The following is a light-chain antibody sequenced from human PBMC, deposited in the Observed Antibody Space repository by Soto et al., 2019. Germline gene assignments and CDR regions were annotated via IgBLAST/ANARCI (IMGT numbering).Light chain of an antibody. CDR1: SSDVGGYNY. CDR2: EVS. CDR3: SSYAGSNKWEV. J-gene: IGLJ3*02. Sequence: QSVLTQPPSASGSPGQSVTISCTGTSSDVGGYNYVSWYQQHPGKAPKLMIYEVSKRPSGVPDRFSGSKSGNTASLTVSGLQAEDEADYYCSSYAGSNKWEVFGGGTKLTAL. V-gene: IGLV2-8*01.